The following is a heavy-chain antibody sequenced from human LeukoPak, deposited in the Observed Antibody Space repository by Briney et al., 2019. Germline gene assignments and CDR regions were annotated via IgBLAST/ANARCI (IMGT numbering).Heavy chain of an antibody. Sequence: GESLQISCQGSGYIFTSYWISWVRQLPGKGLEWMGRIDPSDSYTNYSPSFQGHVTISADKSISTAYLQWSSLKASDTAMYYCARQVDLVRGVIIRSGWFDPWGQGTLVTVSS. J-gene: IGHJ5*02. CDR2: IDPSDSYT. D-gene: IGHD3-10*01. V-gene: IGHV5-10-1*01. CDR1: GYIFTSYW. CDR3: ARQVDLVRGVIIRSGWFDP.